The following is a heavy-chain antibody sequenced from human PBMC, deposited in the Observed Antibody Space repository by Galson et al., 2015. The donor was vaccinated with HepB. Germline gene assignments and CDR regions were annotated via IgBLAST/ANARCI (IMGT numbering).Heavy chain of an antibody. CDR1: GFTFGDYA. J-gene: IGHJ2*01. CDR2: IRSKAYGGTT. CDR3: TRAGLKTGDWLKNGWYFDL. D-gene: IGHD7-27*01. Sequence: SLRLSCAASGFTFGDYAMSWFRQAPGKGLEWVGFIRSKAYGGTTEYAASVKGRFTISRDDSKSIAYLQMNSLKTEDTAVYYCTRAGLKTGDWLKNGWYFDLWGRGTLVTVSS. V-gene: IGHV3-49*03.